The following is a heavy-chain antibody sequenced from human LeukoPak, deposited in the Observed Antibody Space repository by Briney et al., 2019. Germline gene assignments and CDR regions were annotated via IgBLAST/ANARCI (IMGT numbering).Heavy chain of an antibody. D-gene: IGHD2-15*01. Sequence: GGSLRLSCAASGFTFSSYAVGWVRQAPGKGLEWVSSISDTYGSIYYATVKGRFTISRDNSKNTVFLQMNSLRVEDTAVYFCAKEPQKAAERNYWGQGTLVTVSS. J-gene: IGHJ4*02. CDR2: ISDTYGSI. CDR1: GFTFSSYA. CDR3: AKEPQKAAERNY. V-gene: IGHV3-23*01.